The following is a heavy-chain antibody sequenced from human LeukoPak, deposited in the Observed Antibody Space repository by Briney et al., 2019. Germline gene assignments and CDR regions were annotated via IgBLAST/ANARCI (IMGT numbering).Heavy chain of an antibody. CDR1: GFTFSSYS. J-gene: IGHJ4*02. V-gene: IGHV3-23*01. D-gene: IGHD3-10*01. CDR3: AKEASGYGYYFDY. Sequence: PGGSLRLSCAASGFTFSSYSMNWVRQAPEKGLEWVSAISNNGGYTYYADSVQGRFTISRDNSKSTLCLQMNSLRAEDTAVYYCAKEASGYGYYFDYWGQGTLVTVSS. CDR2: ISNNGGYT.